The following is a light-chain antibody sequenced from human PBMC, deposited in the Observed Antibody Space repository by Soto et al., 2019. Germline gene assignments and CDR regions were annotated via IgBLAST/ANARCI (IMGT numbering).Light chain of an antibody. V-gene: IGKV3-20*01. CDR1: QSVSRY. Sequence: EIVLTQAPGTLSLSPGERSTLGCRASQSVSRYLTWYQQKPGQGPRVLIYGASSRATGIPDRFSGSGSGTDFTLTINRLEPEDFAVYYCQQYGSSPPTFGQGTKVDIK. J-gene: IGKJ1*01. CDR2: GAS. CDR3: QQYGSSPPT.